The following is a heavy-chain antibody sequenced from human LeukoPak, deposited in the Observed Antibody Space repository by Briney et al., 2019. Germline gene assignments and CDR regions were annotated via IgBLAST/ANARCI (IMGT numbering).Heavy chain of an antibody. CDR3: ARDSPVGYFDY. CDR2: ISTSGSA. V-gene: IGHV4-61*02. Sequence: PSETLSLTCKVSGASVSTSPYYWTWIRQPAGKGLEWIGRISTSGSANYNPSLKTRVTISLDTSKNQFSLNLSSVTAADTAVYYCARDSPVGYFDYWGQGTLATVSS. J-gene: IGHJ4*02. D-gene: IGHD4-23*01. CDR1: GASVSTSPYY.